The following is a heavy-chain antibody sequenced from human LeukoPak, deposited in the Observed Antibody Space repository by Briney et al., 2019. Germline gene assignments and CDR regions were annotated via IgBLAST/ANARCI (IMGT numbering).Heavy chain of an antibody. V-gene: IGHV3-23*01. CDR3: AKARILTGYYGHTYDY. CDR2: ISGSGGST. J-gene: IGHJ4*02. D-gene: IGHD3-9*01. Sequence: GGSLRLSCAASGFTFSSYAMSWVRQAPGKGLEWVSAISGSGGSTYYADSVKGRFTISRDNSKNTLYLQMNSLRAEDTAVYYCAKARILTGYYGHTYDYWGQGTLVTVSS. CDR1: GFTFSSYA.